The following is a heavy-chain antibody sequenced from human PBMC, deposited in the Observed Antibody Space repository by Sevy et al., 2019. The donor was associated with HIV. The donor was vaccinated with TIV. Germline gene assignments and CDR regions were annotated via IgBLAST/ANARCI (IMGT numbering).Heavy chain of an antibody. D-gene: IGHD2-15*01. Sequence: GGSLRLSCAASGLTLTTTGMSWVRQAPGKGLEWVAGVTSDGTTYYADSVRDRFTVSRDNSKNTLYLQLNSLRADDTAVFYCAGGDTRRITDLDYWGQGTLVTVSS. CDR1: GLTLTTTG. J-gene: IGHJ4*02. V-gene: IGHV3-23*01. CDR3: AGGDTRRITDLDY. CDR2: VTSDGTT.